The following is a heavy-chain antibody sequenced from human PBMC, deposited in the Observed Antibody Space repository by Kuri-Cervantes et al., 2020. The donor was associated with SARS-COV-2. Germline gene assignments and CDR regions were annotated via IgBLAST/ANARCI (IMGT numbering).Heavy chain of an antibody. D-gene: IGHD3-10*01. J-gene: IGHJ4*02. V-gene: IGHV1-46*01. CDR3: ARELYGLADY. Sequence: ASVKVSCKASGYTFTSYYMHWVRQAPGQGLEWMGIINPSGGSTSYAQKFQGRVTMTRDTSTNTVYLELSSLEFEDTAVYYCARELYGLADYWGQGTLVTVSS. CDR1: GYTFTSYY. CDR2: INPSGGST.